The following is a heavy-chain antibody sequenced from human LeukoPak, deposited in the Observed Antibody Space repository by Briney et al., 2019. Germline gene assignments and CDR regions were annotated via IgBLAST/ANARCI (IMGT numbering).Heavy chain of an antibody. CDR1: CASLSSYY. V-gene: IGHV4-59*01. Sequence: SETLSFTASSACASLSSYYCDGLRQPPGKVVWGLGNISDTGKTDSTPSLKSRFTISLDMSKNQFSLRLSPVTAADSAVYYCATGYYEPFDNWGQGILVTVSS. D-gene: IGHD2/OR15-2a*01. CDR2: ISDTGKT. CDR3: ATGYYEPFDN. J-gene: IGHJ4*02.